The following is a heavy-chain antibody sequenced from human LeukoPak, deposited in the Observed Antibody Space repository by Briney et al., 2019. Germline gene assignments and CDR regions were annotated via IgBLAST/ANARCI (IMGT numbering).Heavy chain of an antibody. D-gene: IGHD2-2*01. J-gene: IGHJ4*02. CDR1: GYSISSGYD. CDR2: IYHRGST. Sequence: SETLSLTCAVSGYSISSGYDWGGIRQPPGKGLEWIGSIYHRGSTYYNPSLKSRLTISVDTSKNQFSLKLSSVNAADTAVYYCARRLGYCSSTSCYYYFDYWGQGTLVTVSS. CDR3: ARRLGYCSSTSCYYYFDY. V-gene: IGHV4-38-2*01.